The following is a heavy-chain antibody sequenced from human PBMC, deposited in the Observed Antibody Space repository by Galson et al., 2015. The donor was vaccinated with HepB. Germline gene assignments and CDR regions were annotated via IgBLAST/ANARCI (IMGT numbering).Heavy chain of an antibody. CDR2: ISYDGSNK. V-gene: IGHV3-30*18. CDR1: GFTFSSYG. D-gene: IGHD4-17*01. CDR3: AKDEHYGDYAGYFDY. J-gene: IGHJ4*02. Sequence: SLRLSCAASGFTFSSYGMHWVRQAPGKGLEWVAVISYDGSNKYYADSVKGRFTISRDNSKNTLYLQMNSLRAEDTAVYYCAKDEHYGDYAGYFDYWGQGTLVTVSS.